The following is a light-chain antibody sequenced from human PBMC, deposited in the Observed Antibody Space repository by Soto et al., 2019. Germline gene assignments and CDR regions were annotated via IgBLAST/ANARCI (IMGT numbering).Light chain of an antibody. Sequence: QSVLTQPPSASGTPGQRVTISCSGSSSNIGGNIVNWYQQLPGTAPKLLIFGNDQRPSWVPDRFSGSKSGTSASVAISGLQSEDEVNYYCAAWDDSLNGVVFGGGTKLTVL. CDR2: GND. J-gene: IGLJ2*01. CDR1: SSNIGGNI. V-gene: IGLV1-44*01. CDR3: AAWDDSLNGVV.